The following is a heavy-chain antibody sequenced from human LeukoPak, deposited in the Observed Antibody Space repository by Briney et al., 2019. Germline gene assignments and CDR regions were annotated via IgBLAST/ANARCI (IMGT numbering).Heavy chain of an antibody. CDR1: GYTFTSYY. D-gene: IGHD4-11*01. CDR2: INPSGGST. V-gene: IGHV1-46*01. CDR3: ARVRGDYSNYFDN. Sequence: ASVKVSCKASGYTFTSYYMHWVRQAPGQGLEWMGIINPSGGSTSYAQRFQGRVTITADKSTSTAYMELSSLRSEDTAVYYCARVRGDYSNYFDNWGQGTLVTVSS. J-gene: IGHJ4*02.